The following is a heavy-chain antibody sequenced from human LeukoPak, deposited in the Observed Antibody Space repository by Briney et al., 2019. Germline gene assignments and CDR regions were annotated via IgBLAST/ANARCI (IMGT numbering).Heavy chain of an antibody. J-gene: IGHJ4*02. CDR2: MKSKGGGGTT. CDR1: GILFSDAW. Sequence: GGSLRLSCAVSGILFSDAWMSWVRQAPGQGLEWVGRMKSKGGGGTTDYAAPVKGRFTISRDDSRNTLYLQMDSLQIEDTAVYYCTWMTTFFTVDFWGQGTRVTDSS. V-gene: IGHV3-15*01. D-gene: IGHD3-16*01. CDR3: TWMTTFFTVDF.